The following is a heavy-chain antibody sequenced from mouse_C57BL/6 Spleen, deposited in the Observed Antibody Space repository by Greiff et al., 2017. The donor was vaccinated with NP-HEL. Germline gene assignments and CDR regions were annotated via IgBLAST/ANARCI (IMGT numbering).Heavy chain of an antibody. Sequence: QVQLQQPGAELVKPGASVKLSCKASGYTFTSYWMQWVKQRPGQGLEWIGEIDPSDSYTNYNQKFKGKATLTVDTSSSTAYMQLSSLTSEDSAVYYCVKTAQATYYFDYWGQGTTLTVSS. CDR1: GYTFTSYW. CDR3: VKTAQATYYFDY. J-gene: IGHJ2*01. D-gene: IGHD3-2*02. CDR2: IDPSDSYT. V-gene: IGHV1-50*01.